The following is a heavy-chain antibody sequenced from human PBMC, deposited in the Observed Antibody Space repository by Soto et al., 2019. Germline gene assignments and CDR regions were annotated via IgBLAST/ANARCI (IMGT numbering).Heavy chain of an antibody. V-gene: IGHV4-59*01. CDR3: ARSGSSWYYYYGMDV. Sequence: SETLSLTCTVSVGSISSYYWSWIRRPPGKGLEWIGYIYYSGITNYNPSLKNRVTISVDTSKNQFSLKLSSVTAADTAVYYCARSGSSWYYYYGMDVWGQGTTVTVS. D-gene: IGHD6-13*01. CDR2: IYYSGIT. CDR1: VGSISSYY. J-gene: IGHJ6*02.